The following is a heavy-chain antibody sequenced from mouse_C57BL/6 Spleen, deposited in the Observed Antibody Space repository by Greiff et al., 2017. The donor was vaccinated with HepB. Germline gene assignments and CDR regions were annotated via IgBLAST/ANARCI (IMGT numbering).Heavy chain of an antibody. CDR1: GYTFTSYW. Sequence: VQLQQSGAELVKPGASVKLSCKASGYTFTSYWMQWVKQRPGQGLEWIGEIDPSDSYTNYNQKFKGKATLTVDTSSSTAYMQLSSLTSEDSAVYYCARKDGNYDYWGQGTTLTVSS. J-gene: IGHJ2*01. CDR3: ARKDGNYDY. V-gene: IGHV1-50*01. CDR2: IDPSDSYT. D-gene: IGHD2-1*01.